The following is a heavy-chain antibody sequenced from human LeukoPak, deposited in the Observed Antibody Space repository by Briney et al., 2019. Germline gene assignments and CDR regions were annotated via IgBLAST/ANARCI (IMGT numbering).Heavy chain of an antibody. Sequence: ASVKVSCKVSGYTLTELSMHWVRQAPGKGLEWMGGFDPEDGETIYAQKFQGRVTMTEDTSTDTAYMELRSLRSDDTAVYYCARDQDHYYYDSSGYYNNYFDYWGQGTLVTVSS. CDR2: FDPEDGET. J-gene: IGHJ4*02. CDR1: GYTLTELS. CDR3: ARDQDHYYYDSSGYYNNYFDY. V-gene: IGHV1-24*01. D-gene: IGHD3-22*01.